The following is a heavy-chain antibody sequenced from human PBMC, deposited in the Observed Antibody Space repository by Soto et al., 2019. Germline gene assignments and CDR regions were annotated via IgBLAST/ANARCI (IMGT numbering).Heavy chain of an antibody. V-gene: IGHV3-30*18. D-gene: IGHD3-16*01. J-gene: IGHJ4*02. CDR2: ISYDGSNK. CDR1: GFTFSSYG. CDR3: AKDHAPYEMAPFDY. Sequence: GGSLRLSCAASGFTFSSYGMHWVRQAPGKGLEWVAVISYDGSNKYYADSVKGRFTISRDNSKNTLYLQMNSLRAEDTAVYYCAKDHAPYEMAPFDYWGQGTLVTVSS.